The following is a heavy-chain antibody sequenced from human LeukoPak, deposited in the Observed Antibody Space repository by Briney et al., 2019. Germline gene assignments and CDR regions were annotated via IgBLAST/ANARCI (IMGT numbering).Heavy chain of an antibody. Sequence: ASVKVSCKASGYTFTSYGISWVRQAPGQGLEWMAWISAYNGNTNYAQNLQGRFTMTTDTSTSTAYMELRSLRSDDTAFYYCARIRYCGGISCYYIDYWGQGTLVTVTA. J-gene: IGHJ4*02. V-gene: IGHV1-18*01. CDR2: ISAYNGNT. CDR1: GYTFTSYG. D-gene: IGHD2-2*01. CDR3: ARIRYCGGISCYYIDY.